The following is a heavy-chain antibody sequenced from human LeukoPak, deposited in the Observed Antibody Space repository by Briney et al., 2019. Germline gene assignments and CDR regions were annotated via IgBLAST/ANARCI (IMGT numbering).Heavy chain of an antibody. J-gene: IGHJ4*02. Sequence: PGESLKISCKGSGYTFTTYWIGWVRQMPGKGLEWMGIIYPGDSDTRYSPSFQGQVTISADKSISTAYLQWSSLTASDTAMYYCARLLYGSNWYYDYWGQGTLVTVSS. CDR1: GYTFTTYW. D-gene: IGHD6-13*01. CDR3: ARLLYGSNWYYDY. CDR2: IYPGDSDT. V-gene: IGHV5-51*01.